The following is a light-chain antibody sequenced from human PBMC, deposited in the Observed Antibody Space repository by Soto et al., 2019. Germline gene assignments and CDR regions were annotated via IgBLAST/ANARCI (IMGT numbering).Light chain of an antibody. CDR1: SSDVGGYNY. Sequence: QSVLTQPASVSGSPGQSITISCTGTSSDVGGYNYVSWYQQHPGKAPKLMIYDVSNRPPGVSNRFSGSKSGNTASLTISGLQPSHYSDYYCSSYTISSTLMVFGGGTKLTVL. CDR2: DVS. V-gene: IGLV2-14*01. CDR3: SSYTISSTLMV. J-gene: IGLJ2*01.